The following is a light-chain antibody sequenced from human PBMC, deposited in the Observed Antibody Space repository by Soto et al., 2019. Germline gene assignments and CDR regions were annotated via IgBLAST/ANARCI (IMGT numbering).Light chain of an antibody. CDR1: QSISSY. J-gene: IGKJ5*01. Sequence: DIQMTQSPSSLSSSVGDRFTITFLASQSISSYLNCYQQKPGKAPKLLIYAASSLQSGVPSRFSGSGSGTDFTLTISSLQPEDFATYYCQQSYSTPITFGQGTRLEI. CDR3: QQSYSTPIT. V-gene: IGKV1-39*01. CDR2: AAS.